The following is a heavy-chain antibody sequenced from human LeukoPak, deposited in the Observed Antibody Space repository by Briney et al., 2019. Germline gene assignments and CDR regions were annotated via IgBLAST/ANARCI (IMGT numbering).Heavy chain of an antibody. Sequence: TSETLSLTCTVSGGSISSDYWSWIRQPPGKGLEWIGYIYFSGSTNYNPSLKSRVTISVDTSKTQLSLKLSSVTAADTAVYYCARDISRIAAAGYWYFDLWGRGTLVTVSS. J-gene: IGHJ2*01. D-gene: IGHD6-13*01. V-gene: IGHV4-59*01. CDR2: IYFSGST. CDR3: ARDISRIAAAGYWYFDL. CDR1: GGSISSDY.